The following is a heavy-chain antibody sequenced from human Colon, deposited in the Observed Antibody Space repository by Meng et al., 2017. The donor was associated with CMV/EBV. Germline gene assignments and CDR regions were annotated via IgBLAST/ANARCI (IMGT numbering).Heavy chain of an antibody. CDR2: IKQDGSEK. D-gene: IGHD6-19*01. Sequence: GGSLRLSCAASGFTFSSYGMSWVRQAPGKGLEWVANIKQDGSEKYYVDSVKGRFTISRDNTKNSLYLQMNSLRVEDTAGYYCEREPGCGWPPGDACLAGYWGQGTLVTVSS. J-gene: IGHJ4*02. CDR1: GFTFSSYG. CDR3: EREPGCGWPPGDACLAGY. V-gene: IGHV3-7*01.